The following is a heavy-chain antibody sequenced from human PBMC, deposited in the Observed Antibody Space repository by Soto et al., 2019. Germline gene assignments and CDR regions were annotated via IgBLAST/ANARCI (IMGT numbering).Heavy chain of an antibody. CDR1: GGTFSSYA. CDR3: ASGRTYYYDSSGGYYYYYGMDV. CDR2: IIPIFGTA. Sequence: SVKVSCKASGGTFSSYAISWVRQAPGQGLEWMGGIIPIFGTANYAQKFQGRVTITADKSTSTAYMELSSLRSEDTAVYYCASGRTYYYDSSGGYYYYYGMDVWG. V-gene: IGHV1-69*06. J-gene: IGHJ6*02. D-gene: IGHD3-22*01.